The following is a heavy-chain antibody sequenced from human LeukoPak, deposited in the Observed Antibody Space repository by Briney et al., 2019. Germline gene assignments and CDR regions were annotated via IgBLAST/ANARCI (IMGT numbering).Heavy chain of an antibody. V-gene: IGHV3-48*04. CDR2: ISSSSSTI. Sequence: GGSLRLSCAASGFTFSSYSMNWVRQAPGKGLEWVSYISSSSSTIYYADSVKGRFTISRDNAKNSLYLQMNSLRAEDTAVYYCARDELNYYDSSGYIDYWGQGTLVTVSS. CDR3: ARDELNYYDSSGYIDY. J-gene: IGHJ4*02. CDR1: GFTFSSYS. D-gene: IGHD3-22*01.